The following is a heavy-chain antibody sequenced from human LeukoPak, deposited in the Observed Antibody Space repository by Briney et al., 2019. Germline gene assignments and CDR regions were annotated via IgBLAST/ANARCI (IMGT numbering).Heavy chain of an antibody. Sequence: PSETLSLTCTVSGGSISGYYWSWIRQPPGKGLEWIGRIFSSGTTNYNSSLKSRVTMSVDTSKNQFSLKLTSVTAEDTAVYYCARVRRGQLLSLHVDDYWGQGTLVTVSS. CDR1: GGSISGYY. D-gene: IGHD2-2*01. V-gene: IGHV4-4*07. J-gene: IGHJ4*02. CDR2: IFSSGTT. CDR3: ARVRRGQLLSLHVDDY.